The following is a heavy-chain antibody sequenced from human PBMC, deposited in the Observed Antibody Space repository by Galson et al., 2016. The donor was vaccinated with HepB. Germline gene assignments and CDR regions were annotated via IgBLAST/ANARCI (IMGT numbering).Heavy chain of an antibody. CDR3: SRDDYSGGRGSPDY. CDR1: GFFFSGRA. D-gene: IGHD4/OR15-4a*01. Sequence: SLRLSCAASGFFFSGRAMSWVRQAPGKGLEWVSGINRYGAATGYAASVKGRFTISRDNSNHTLYQQMNSLTTEDTAVYYGSRDDYSGGRGSPDYWGQGTLVTVSS. V-gene: IGHV3-23*01. CDR2: INRYGAAT. J-gene: IGHJ4*02.